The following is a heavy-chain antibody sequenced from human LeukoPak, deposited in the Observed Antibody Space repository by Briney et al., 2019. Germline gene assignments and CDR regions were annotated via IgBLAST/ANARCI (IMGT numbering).Heavy chain of an antibody. CDR1: GYSFTSYW. D-gene: IGHD2-2*01. Sequence: SGESLKISCKGSGYSFTSYWIAWVRQMPGKGLEWMGIIYPGDSNTRYSPSFQGQVTISADKSISTAYLQWSSLKASDTAMYYCARRLGYCSSTSCYAWFDPWGQGTLVTVSS. CDR2: IYPGDSNT. V-gene: IGHV5-51*01. J-gene: IGHJ5*02. CDR3: ARRLGYCSSTSCYAWFDP.